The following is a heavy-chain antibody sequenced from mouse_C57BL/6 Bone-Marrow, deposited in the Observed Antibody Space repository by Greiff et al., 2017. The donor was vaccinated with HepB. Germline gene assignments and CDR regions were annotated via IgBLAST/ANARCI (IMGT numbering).Heavy chain of an antibody. V-gene: IGHV2-5*01. J-gene: IGHJ4*01. Sequence: QVQLQQSGPGLVQPSQSLSITCTVSGFSLTSYGVHWVRQSPGKGLEWLGVIWRGGSTDYNAAFMSRLSSTKDNSKSQVVFKMNSLQADDTAIYYCATVVATDAMDYWGQGTSVTVSS. CDR1: GFSLTSYG. CDR2: IWRGGST. D-gene: IGHD1-1*01. CDR3: ATVVATDAMDY.